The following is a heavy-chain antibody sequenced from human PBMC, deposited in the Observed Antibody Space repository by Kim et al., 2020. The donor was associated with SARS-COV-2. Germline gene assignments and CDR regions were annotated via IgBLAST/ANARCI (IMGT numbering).Heavy chain of an antibody. CDR2: ISYDGSNK. CDR3: ARDGGGDIVVGGYFDY. D-gene: IGHD2-15*01. J-gene: IGHJ4*02. Sequence: GGSLRLSCAASGFTFSSYAMHWVRQAPGKGLEWVAVISYDGSNKYYVDSVKGRFTISRDNSKNTLYLQMNSLRAEDTAVYYCARDGGGDIVVGGYFDYWGQGTLVTVSS. V-gene: IGHV3-30*04. CDR1: GFTFSSYA.